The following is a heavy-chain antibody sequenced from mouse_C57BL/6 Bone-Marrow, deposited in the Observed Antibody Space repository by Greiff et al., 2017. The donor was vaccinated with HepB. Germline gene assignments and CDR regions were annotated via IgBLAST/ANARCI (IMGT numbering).Heavy chain of an antibody. D-gene: IGHD1-1*01. J-gene: IGHJ4*01. V-gene: IGHV3-3*01. CDR1: GFSINSDCY. CDR3: AVITTVRYYAMDY. Sequence: EVQRVESGPSLVRPSQTLSLTCTVTGFSINSDCYWIWIRQFPGNKLEYIGYTFYSGITYYNPSLESRTYITRDTSKNQFSLKLSSVTTEDTATYYCAVITTVRYYAMDYWGQGTSVTVSS. CDR2: TFYSGIT.